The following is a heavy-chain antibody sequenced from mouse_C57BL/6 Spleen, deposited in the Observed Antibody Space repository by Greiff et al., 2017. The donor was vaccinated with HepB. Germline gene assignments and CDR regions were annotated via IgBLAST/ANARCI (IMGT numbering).Heavy chain of an antibody. Sequence: VQLQQSGAELVRPGASVKLSCKASGYTFTDYYINWVKQRPGQGLEWIARIYPGSGNTYYNEKFKGKTKLTAEKSSSTAYMQLSSLTSEDSAVYFCARKGEDWYFDVWGTGTTVTVSS. J-gene: IGHJ1*03. CDR3: ARKGEDWYFDV. V-gene: IGHV1-76*01. CDR2: IYPGSGNT. CDR1: GYTFTDYY.